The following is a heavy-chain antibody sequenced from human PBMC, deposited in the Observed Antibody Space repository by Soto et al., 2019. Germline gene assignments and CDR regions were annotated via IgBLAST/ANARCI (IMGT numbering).Heavy chain of an antibody. D-gene: IGHD5-12*01. CDR1: GYRFTSYW. V-gene: IGHV5-51*01. Sequence: GESLKISCKGSGYRFTSYWIGWVRQMPGKGLEWMAIIYPGDSDTRYSPSFQGQVTISADKSISTAYLQWSSLKASDTAMYYCARLLYGDGYPDSVLDYWGQGTLVTVSS. CDR3: ARLLYGDGYPDSVLDY. J-gene: IGHJ4*02. CDR2: IYPGDSDT.